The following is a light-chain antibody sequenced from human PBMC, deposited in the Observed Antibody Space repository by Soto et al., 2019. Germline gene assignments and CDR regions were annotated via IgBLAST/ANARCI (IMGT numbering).Light chain of an antibody. Sequence: QSVLTQPPSASGSPGQSVTISCTGSSSDVGGYNYVSWYQQHPGKAPKLMIYEASKRPSGVPDRLSGSKSGNTASLTVSGLQAEDEADYYCSSYGGSNTVVFGGGTKVTVL. J-gene: IGLJ2*01. CDR2: EAS. CDR3: SSYGGSNTVV. V-gene: IGLV2-8*01. CDR1: SSDVGGYNY.